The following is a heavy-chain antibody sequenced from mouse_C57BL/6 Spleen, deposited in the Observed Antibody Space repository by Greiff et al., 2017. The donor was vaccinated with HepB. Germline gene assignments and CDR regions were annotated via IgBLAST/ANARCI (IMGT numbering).Heavy chain of an antibody. V-gene: IGHV1-59*01. D-gene: IGHD4-1*01. Sequence: VKLQQPGAELVRPGTSVKLSCKASGYTFTSYWMHWVKQRPGQGLEWIGVIDPSDSYTNYNQKFKGKATLTVDTSSSTAYMQLSSLTSEDSAVYYCARGDWEGTFDYWGQGTTLTVSS. CDR1: GYTFTSYW. J-gene: IGHJ2*01. CDR2: IDPSDSYT. CDR3: ARGDWEGTFDY.